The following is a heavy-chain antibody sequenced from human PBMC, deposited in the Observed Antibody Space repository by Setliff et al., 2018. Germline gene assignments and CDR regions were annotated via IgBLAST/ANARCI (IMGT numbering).Heavy chain of an antibody. D-gene: IGHD3-22*01. CDR1: GDSISSLTYY. CDR2: IYTSWST. CDR3: ARDRKYYDSSGSFDY. Sequence: SETLSLTCTVSGDSISSLTYYWSWIRQPAGKGLEWIGHIYTSWSTIYNPSLKSRLTISLDTSKNQFSLTLSSVTAADTAVYYCARDRKYYDSSGSFDYWGQGTLVTVSS. J-gene: IGHJ4*02. V-gene: IGHV4-61*09.